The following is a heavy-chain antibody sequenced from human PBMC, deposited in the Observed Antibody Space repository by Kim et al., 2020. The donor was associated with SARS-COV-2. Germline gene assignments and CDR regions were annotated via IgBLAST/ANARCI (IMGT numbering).Heavy chain of an antibody. CDR1: GGSISSYY. D-gene: IGHD3-3*01. CDR2: IYYSWST. V-gene: IGHV4-59*01. Sequence: SETLSLTCTVSGGSISSYYWSWIRQPPGKGLEWIGHIYYSWSTNYNPSLKSRVTISVDTSKNQFSLKLSSVTAADTAVYYCARAPAPDYDFWSGTYYYYGMDVWGQGTTVTVSS. J-gene: IGHJ6*02. CDR3: ARAPAPDYDFWSGTYYYYGMDV.